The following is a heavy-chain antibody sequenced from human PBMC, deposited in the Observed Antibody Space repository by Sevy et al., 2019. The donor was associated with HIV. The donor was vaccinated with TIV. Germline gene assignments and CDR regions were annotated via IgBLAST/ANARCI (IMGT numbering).Heavy chain of an antibody. CDR2: IHSSGAT. CDR1: GLTVSDSY. V-gene: IGHV3-53*01. CDR3: ARVFWDYRQRRGAYFDY. Sequence: GGSLRLSCAASGLTVSDSYMAWVRQSPGKGLEWVSLIHSSGATYYADSVKGRFSLSRARSENTLYLQMNTLGAEDTALYYCARVFWDYRQRRGAYFDYWGQGTLVTVSS. D-gene: IGHD1-7*01. J-gene: IGHJ4*02.